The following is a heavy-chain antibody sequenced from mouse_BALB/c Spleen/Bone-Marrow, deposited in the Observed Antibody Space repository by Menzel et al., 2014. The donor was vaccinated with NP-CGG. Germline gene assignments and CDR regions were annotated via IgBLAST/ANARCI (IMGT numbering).Heavy chain of an antibody. Sequence: EVQLQESGGGLVQPGGSMKLSCVASEFTFSNYWMNWVRQSPEKGLEWVAEIRLKSNNYATHYAESVKGRFTISRDDSKSSVYLQMNNLRAEDTGIYYCTSMRRRGFAYWGQGTLVTVSA. V-gene: IGHV6-6*02. D-gene: IGHD2-3*01. J-gene: IGHJ3*01. CDR3: TSMRRRGFAY. CDR1: EFTFSNYW. CDR2: IRLKSNNYAT.